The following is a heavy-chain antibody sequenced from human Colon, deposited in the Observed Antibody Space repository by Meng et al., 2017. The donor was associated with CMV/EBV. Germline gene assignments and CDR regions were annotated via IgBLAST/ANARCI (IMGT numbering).Heavy chain of an antibody. J-gene: IGHJ4*02. Sequence: GESLKISCSASGFTFNDFDMTWVRQAPGKGLEWVSSISGSGVTTYYSDAVKGRFTISRDNSRNTLHLQINSRRADDTAVYYCAKGADFHDFWSGFAYWGQGAVVTVSS. D-gene: IGHD3-3*01. CDR2: ISGSGVTT. V-gene: IGHV3-23*01. CDR3: AKGADFHDFWSGFAY. CDR1: GFTFNDFD.